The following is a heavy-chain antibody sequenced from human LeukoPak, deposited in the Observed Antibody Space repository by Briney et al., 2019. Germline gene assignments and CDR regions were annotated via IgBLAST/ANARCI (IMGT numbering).Heavy chain of an antibody. CDR2: ISDSGHRT. Sequence: GGSLRLSCAASTFSFRNFAMSWVRLAPGKGLEWVSGISDSGHRTDYTDSVEGRFTISRDNSKNTLYLQMDSLRAEDTALYYCARKKWEPTSNDAFDIWGQGTMVTVSS. V-gene: IGHV3-23*01. CDR1: TFSFRNFA. CDR3: ARKKWEPTSNDAFDI. D-gene: IGHD1-26*01. J-gene: IGHJ3*02.